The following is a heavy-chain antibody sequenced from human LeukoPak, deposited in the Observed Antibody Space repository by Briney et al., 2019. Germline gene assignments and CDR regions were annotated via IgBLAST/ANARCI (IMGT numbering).Heavy chain of an antibody. Sequence: GASVTVSCKASGYTFTSYYMHWVRQAPGQGLEWMGIINPSGGSTSYAQKFQGRVTMTRDTSTSTVYMELSSLRSEDTAVYYCAREVVTATIYYYYGMDVWGQGTTVTVSS. CDR2: INPSGGST. CDR3: AREVVTATIYYYYGMDV. J-gene: IGHJ6*02. D-gene: IGHD2-21*02. CDR1: GYTFTSYY. V-gene: IGHV1-46*01.